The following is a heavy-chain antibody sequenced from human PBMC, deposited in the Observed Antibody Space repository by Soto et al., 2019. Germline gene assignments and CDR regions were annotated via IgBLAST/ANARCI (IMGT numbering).Heavy chain of an antibody. Sequence: SETLSLTCTVSGGSISSGDYYWSWIRQPPGKGLEWIGYMYYSGSTYYNPSLKSRVTISVDTSKNQFSLKLSSVTAADTAVYYCARVTVTKGGYGMDVWGQGTTVTVSS. D-gene: IGHD4-4*01. V-gene: IGHV4-30-4*01. CDR2: MYYSGST. J-gene: IGHJ6*02. CDR3: ARVTVTKGGYGMDV. CDR1: GGSISSGDYY.